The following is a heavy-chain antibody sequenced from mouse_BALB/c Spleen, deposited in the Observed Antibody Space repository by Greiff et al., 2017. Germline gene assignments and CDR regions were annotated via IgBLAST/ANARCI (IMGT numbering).Heavy chain of an antibody. V-gene: IGHV2-9*02. CDR2: IWAGGST. D-gene: IGHD3-2*02. Sequence: QVQLKESGPGLVAPSQSLSITCTVSGFSLTSYGVHWVRQPPGKGLEWLGVIWAGGSTNYNSALMSRLSISKDNSKSQVFLKMNSLQTDDTAMYYCAREYQAWFAYWGQGTLVTVSA. CDR3: AREYQAWFAY. CDR1: GFSLTSYG. J-gene: IGHJ3*01.